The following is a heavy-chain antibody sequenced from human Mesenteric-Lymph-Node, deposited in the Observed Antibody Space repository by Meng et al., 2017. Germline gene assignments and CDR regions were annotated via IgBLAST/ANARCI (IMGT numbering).Heavy chain of an antibody. V-gene: IGHV4-34*01. CDR3: ARIASGYDLDVDY. J-gene: IGHJ4*02. Sequence: QVQLQQWGAGLCKPSETLSLTCAVYGGSFSGYYWSWIRQPPGKGLEWIGDINHSGSTNYNPSLKSRVTISVDTSKNQFSLKLSSVTAADTAVYYCARIASGYDLDVDYWGQGTLVTVSS. CDR1: GGSFSGYY. D-gene: IGHD5-12*01. CDR2: INHSGST.